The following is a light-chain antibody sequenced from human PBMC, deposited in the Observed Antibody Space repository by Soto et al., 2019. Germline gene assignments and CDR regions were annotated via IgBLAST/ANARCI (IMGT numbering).Light chain of an antibody. CDR3: SSYSSSDTLV. J-gene: IGLJ2*01. CDR1: SSDVGGHNF. Sequence: QSVLTQPASVSGSPGQSITISCTGTSSDVGGHNFVSWYQQHPGRAPKLMIYDVRNRPSGVSNRFSGSKSANTASLVISGLHAEDEADYYCSSYSSSDTLVFGGGTKVTVL. V-gene: IGLV2-14*03. CDR2: DVR.